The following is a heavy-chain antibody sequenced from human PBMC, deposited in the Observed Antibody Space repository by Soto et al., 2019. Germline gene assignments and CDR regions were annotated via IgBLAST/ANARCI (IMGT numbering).Heavy chain of an antibody. V-gene: IGHV1-69*12. D-gene: IGHD2-2*01. CDR1: GGTFSSYA. Sequence: QVQLVQSGAEVKKTGSSVKLSCKASGGTFSSYAFSWVRQAPRQGLEWMGGIIPMFRTPNYAQKFRDRVTITANESTTTLYMELTGLKSDAEALYVGASMPAVILNSYGFVTPFDIWGQGTMVTVSS. CDR2: IIPMFRTP. CDR3: ASMPAVILNSYGFVTPFDI. J-gene: IGHJ3*02.